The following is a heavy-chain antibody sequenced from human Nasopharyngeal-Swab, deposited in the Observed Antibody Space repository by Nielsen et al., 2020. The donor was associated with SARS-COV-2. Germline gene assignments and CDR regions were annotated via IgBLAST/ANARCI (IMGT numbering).Heavy chain of an antibody. D-gene: IGHD2-21*02. V-gene: IGHV4-39*07. CDR1: GGSISSSSYY. Sequence: SETLSLTCTVSGGSISSSSYYWGWIRQPPGKGLEWIGSIYYSGSTYYNPSLKSRVTISVDTSKNQFSLKLSSVTAADTAVYYCATMTAGGFDIWGQGTMVTVSS. CDR2: IYYSGST. CDR3: ATMTAGGFDI. J-gene: IGHJ3*02.